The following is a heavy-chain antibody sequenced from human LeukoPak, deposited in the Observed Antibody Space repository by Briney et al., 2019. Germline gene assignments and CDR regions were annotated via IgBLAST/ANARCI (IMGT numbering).Heavy chain of an antibody. Sequence: TSETLSLTCTVSGGSISSSSYYWGWIRQPPGKGLEWIGSIYYSGSTYYNPSLKSRVTISVDTSKNQFSLKLRSVTAADTAVYYCARGPRNYYFDYWGQGTLVTVSS. CDR1: GGSISSSSYY. V-gene: IGHV4-39*07. CDR2: IYYSGST. CDR3: ARGPRNYYFDY. J-gene: IGHJ4*02.